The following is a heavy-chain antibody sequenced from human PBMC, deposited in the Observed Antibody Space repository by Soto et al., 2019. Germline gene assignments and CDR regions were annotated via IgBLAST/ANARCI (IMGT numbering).Heavy chain of an antibody. V-gene: IGHV3-48*03. CDR2: ISSSGGTM. J-gene: IGHJ5*02. Sequence: WGSLRLSCAASGFAFINFEINLVRQAPGKGLEWLSYISSSGGTMYYADSVKGRFTISRDNAQNSLYLQMNSLRAEDTAVYYCARDGNWFDPWGQGTLVTVSS. CDR3: ARDGNWFDP. CDR1: GFAFINFE.